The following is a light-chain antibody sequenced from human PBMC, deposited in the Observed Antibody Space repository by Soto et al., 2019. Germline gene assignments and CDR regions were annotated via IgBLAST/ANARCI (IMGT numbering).Light chain of an antibody. CDR3: QHYENTPPSVT. CDR2: GAS. Sequence: EIVMTQSPATLSVSQGERATLSFRASQRVSSSYLVWYQQKPGQAPRLLIYGASSRATGIPDRFSGSGSGTDFTLTINGLEPEDFAVDYCQHYENTPPSVTFGPGTKVEIK. CDR1: QRVSSSY. J-gene: IGKJ3*01. V-gene: IGKV3-20*01.